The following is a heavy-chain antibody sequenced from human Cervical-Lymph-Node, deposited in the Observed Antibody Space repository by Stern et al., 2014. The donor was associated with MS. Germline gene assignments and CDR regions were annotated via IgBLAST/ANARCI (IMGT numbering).Heavy chain of an antibody. CDR1: GGTFSSSD. Sequence: VPLVQSGAEVQKPGSSVKVSCRASGGTFSSSDISWVRPAPGQGLAWMGGISPIIGTANDAQKYQGRVTITADESTSTAYMELSSLRSEDTAIYYCALGGFGHYFEYWGQGTLVTVSS. CDR2: ISPIIGTA. D-gene: IGHD3-10*01. J-gene: IGHJ4*02. CDR3: ALGGFGHYFEY. V-gene: IGHV1-69*01.